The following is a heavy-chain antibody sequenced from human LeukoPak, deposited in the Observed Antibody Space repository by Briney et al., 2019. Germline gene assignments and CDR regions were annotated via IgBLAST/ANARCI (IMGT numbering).Heavy chain of an antibody. CDR1: GGSFSGYY. D-gene: IGHD5-18*01. Sequence: SETLSLTCAVYGGSFSGYYWSWIRQPPGKGLEWIGEINHSGSTNYNPSLKSRVTISVDTSKNQFSLKPSSVTAADTAVYYCARDGVNVDTAMDNWFDPWGQGTLVTVSS. CDR2: INHSGST. V-gene: IGHV4-34*01. J-gene: IGHJ5*02. CDR3: ARDGVNVDTAMDNWFDP.